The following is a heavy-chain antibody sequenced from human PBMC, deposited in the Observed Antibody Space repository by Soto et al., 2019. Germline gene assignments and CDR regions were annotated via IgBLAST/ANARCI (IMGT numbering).Heavy chain of an antibody. J-gene: IGHJ4*02. V-gene: IGHV3-33*01. CDR2: IWYDGSNK. CDR3: ARDAGSGWSYYFDY. Sequence: VQLVESGGGVVQPGRSLRLSCAASGFTFSSYGMHWVRQAPGKGLEWVAVIWYDGSNKYYADSVKGRFTISRDNSKNTLYLQMNSLRAEDTAVYYCARDAGSGWSYYFDYWGQGTLVTVSS. D-gene: IGHD6-19*01. CDR1: GFTFSSYG.